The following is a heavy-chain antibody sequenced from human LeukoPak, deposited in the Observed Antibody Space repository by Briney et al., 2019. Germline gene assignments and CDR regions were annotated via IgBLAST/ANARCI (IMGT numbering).Heavy chain of an antibody. J-gene: IGHJ4*02. CDR1: GFTFSSYE. CDR2: ISSSGNTI. V-gene: IGHV3-48*03. D-gene: IGHD3-22*01. Sequence: PGGSLRLSCAASGFTFSSYEMNWVRQAPGKGLEWVSYISSSGNTIYYADSVKARFTISRDNAKNSLYLQMNSLRAEDTAVYYCARAKLYYYDSSGYYSGFDYWGQGTLVTVSS. CDR3: ARAKLYYYDSSGYYSGFDY.